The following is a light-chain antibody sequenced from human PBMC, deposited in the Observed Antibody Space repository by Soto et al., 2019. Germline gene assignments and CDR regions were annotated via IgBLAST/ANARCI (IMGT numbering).Light chain of an antibody. CDR2: VAS. CDR1: QSVSGF. CDR3: QQYQTYST. V-gene: IGKV1-5*01. J-gene: IGKJ5*01. Sequence: DIQMTQSPSSLSASVGDTVTISCRASQSVSGFLHWYQQKPGKAPKLLIYVASSLQRGVPSRFSGSGSGTEFTLTISSLQPEDFATYFCQQYQTYSTFGQGTRLEIK.